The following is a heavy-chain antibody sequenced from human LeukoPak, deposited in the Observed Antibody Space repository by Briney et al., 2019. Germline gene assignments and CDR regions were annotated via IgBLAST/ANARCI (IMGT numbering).Heavy chain of an antibody. CDR2: IIPILGIA. CDR1: GGTFSSYA. CDR3: AREGRIPGYDSSGYYPRTDY. Sequence: GSSVKVSCKASGGTFSSYAISWVRQAPGQGLEWMGRIIPILGIANYAQKFQGRVTITADKSTSTAYMELSSLRSEDTAVYYCAREGRIPGYDSSGYYPRTDYWGQGTLVTVSP. J-gene: IGHJ4*02. D-gene: IGHD3-22*01. V-gene: IGHV1-69*04.